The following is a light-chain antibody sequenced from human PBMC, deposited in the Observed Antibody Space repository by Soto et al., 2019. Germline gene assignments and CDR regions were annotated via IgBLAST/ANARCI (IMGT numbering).Light chain of an antibody. CDR1: QSVSSY. V-gene: IGKV3-11*01. CDR2: DAS. CDR3: QQRSNWPPTWT. Sequence: EIVLTQSPATLSLSPGERATLSCRASQSVSSYLAWYQHKPGQAPRLLIYDASKRATGIPARFSGSGSGTDFTLTISSLVPEEFAVYYCQQRSNWPPTWTFGQGTRVEIK. J-gene: IGKJ1*01.